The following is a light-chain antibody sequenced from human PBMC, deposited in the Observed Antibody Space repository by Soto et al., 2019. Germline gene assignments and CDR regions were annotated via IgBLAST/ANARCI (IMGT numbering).Light chain of an antibody. J-gene: IGKJ1*01. CDR1: LAITND. Sequence: DLQMTQSPSSLSASVGDRVTITCRASLAITNDLSWYQQKPGEPPKRLIYAASTLHSGVPSRFSGSGSGTEVTLTISSLQPQDFETYFCLQHNSYPRTFGQGTKVQIK. V-gene: IGKV1-17*01. CDR2: AAS. CDR3: LQHNSYPRT.